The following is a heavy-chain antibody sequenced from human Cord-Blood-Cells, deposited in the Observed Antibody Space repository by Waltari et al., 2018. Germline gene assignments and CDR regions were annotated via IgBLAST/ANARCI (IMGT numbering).Heavy chain of an antibody. Sequence: EVQLLESGGGLVQPGGSLRLSCAASGFTFSSYALSWVRQAPGKGLEGVSGISGGGGSKYCADSVKGRFTISRDNSKNTLYLQMNSLRAEDTAVYYCAKDNIHCSSTSCYWYFDLWGRGTLVTVSS. CDR3: AKDNIHCSSTSCYWYFDL. CDR2: ISGGGGSK. CDR1: GFTFSSYA. D-gene: IGHD2-2*01. V-gene: IGHV3-23*01. J-gene: IGHJ2*01.